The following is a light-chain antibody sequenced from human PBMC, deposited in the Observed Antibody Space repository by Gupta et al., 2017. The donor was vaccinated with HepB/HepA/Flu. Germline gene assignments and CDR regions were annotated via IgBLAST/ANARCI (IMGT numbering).Light chain of an antibody. CDR2: RDN. CDR3: SAWDSRLGGYV. Sequence: QARLTQPPSVSKRLGQTATLTCTGNSNTVGSQGAAWLQQHQGRPPKLLSYRDNNRASGISGRFSASRSGNIASLTIAGLQAEDEADYYCSAWDSRLGGYVFGPGTKVTVL. V-gene: IGLV10-54*04. CDR1: SNTVGSQG. J-gene: IGLJ1*01.